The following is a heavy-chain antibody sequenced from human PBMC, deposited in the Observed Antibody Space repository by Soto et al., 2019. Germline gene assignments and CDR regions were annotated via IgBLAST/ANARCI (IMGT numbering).Heavy chain of an antibody. V-gene: IGHV3-23*01. CDR3: AKDWGYDFWSGYYAYYYYGMDV. CDR2: ISGSGGST. Sequence: GGSLRLSCAASGFTFSSYAMSWVRQAPGKGLEWVSAISGSGGSTYYADSVKGRFTISRDNSKNTLYLQMNSLRAEDTAVYYCAKDWGYDFWSGYYAYYYYGMDVWGQGTTVTVSS. D-gene: IGHD3-3*01. CDR1: GFTFSSYA. J-gene: IGHJ6*02.